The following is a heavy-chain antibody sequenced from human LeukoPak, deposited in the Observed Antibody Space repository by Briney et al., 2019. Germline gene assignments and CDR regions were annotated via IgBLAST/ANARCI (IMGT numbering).Heavy chain of an antibody. V-gene: IGHV4-34*01. CDR1: GGSFSGYY. J-gene: IGHJ4*02. CDR2: INHSGST. CDR3: ANLNYYDSSGTKTTGDENDY. D-gene: IGHD3-22*01. Sequence: SETLSLTCAVDGGSFSGYYWSWIRQPPGKGLEWIGEINHSGSTNYNPSLKSRVTISVDTSKNQFSLKLSSVTAAHTAVYYCANLNYYDSSGTKTTGDENDYWGQGPLVTVSS.